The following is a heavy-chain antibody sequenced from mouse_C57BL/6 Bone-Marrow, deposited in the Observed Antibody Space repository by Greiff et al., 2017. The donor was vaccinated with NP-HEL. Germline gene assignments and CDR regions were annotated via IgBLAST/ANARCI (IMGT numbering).Heavy chain of an antibody. J-gene: IGHJ4*01. D-gene: IGHD1-1*01. CDR3: ARSSTVVDYYAMDY. CDR1: GYTFTSYW. Sequence: QVQLKESGAELVKPGASVKMSCKASGYTFTSYWITWVKQRPGQGLEWIGDIYPGSGSTNYNEKFKSKATLTVDTSSSTAYMQLSSLTSEDSAVYYCARSSTVVDYYAMDYWGQGTSVTVSS. CDR2: IYPGSGST. V-gene: IGHV1-55*01.